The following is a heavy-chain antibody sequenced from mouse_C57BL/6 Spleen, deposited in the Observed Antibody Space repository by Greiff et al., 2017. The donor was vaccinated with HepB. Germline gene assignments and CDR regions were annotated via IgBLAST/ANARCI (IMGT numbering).Heavy chain of an antibody. CDR2: IYPRSGNT. CDR1: GYTFTSYG. Sequence: VQLQQSGAELARPGASVKLSCKASGYTFTSYGISWVKQRTGQGLEWIGEIYPRSGNTYYNEKFKGKATLTADKSSSTAYMELRSLTSEDSAVYFWARALLLRKGGYFDVWGTGTTVTVSS. D-gene: IGHD1-1*01. J-gene: IGHJ1*03. V-gene: IGHV1-81*01. CDR3: ARALLLRKGGYFDV.